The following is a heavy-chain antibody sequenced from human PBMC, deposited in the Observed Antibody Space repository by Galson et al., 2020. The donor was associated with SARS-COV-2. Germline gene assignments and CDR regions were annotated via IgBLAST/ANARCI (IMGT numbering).Heavy chain of an antibody. CDR3: ATSSSFSRVGWFDH. D-gene: IGHD6-6*01. V-gene: IGHV1-24*01. CDR1: GYTLTELS. Sequence: ASVKVSCKVSGYTLTELSMHWVRQAPGKGLEWMGGFDPEDRETIYAQKFQGRVTMTEDTSTDTAYMELSSLRSEDTAVYYCATSSSFSRVGWFDHWGQGILVTVSS. J-gene: IGHJ5*02. CDR2: FDPEDRET.